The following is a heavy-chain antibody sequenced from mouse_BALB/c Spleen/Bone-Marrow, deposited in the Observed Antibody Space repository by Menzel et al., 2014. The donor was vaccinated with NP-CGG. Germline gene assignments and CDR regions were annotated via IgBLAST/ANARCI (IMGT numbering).Heavy chain of an antibody. CDR3: TTGFAY. Sequence: LQQSGGGLVQPGGSMKLSCVASGFTFSNYWMNWVRQSPEKGLEWVAEIRLKSNNYATHYAESVQGRFTISRDDSKSSVYLQMNNLRAEDTGIYYCTTGFAYWGQGTLVTVSA. CDR2: IRLKSNNYAT. CDR1: GFTFSNYW. V-gene: IGHV6-6*02. J-gene: IGHJ3*01.